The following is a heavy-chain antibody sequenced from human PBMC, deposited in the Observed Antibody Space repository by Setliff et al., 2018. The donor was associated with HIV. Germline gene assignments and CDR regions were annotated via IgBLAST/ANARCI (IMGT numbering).Heavy chain of an antibody. CDR3: ATITFYYDSSGSQNKKSYFFDY. CDR2: FDPEDGEK. V-gene: IGHV1-24*01. Sequence: GASVKVSCKVSGYTLAEISMHWVRQAPGKGPEWMGGFDPEDGEKVYAQRFQGTVTMTEDTSTDTAYMELTSLTSEDTAVYYCATITFYYDSSGSQNKKSYFFDYWGQGTLVTVSS. D-gene: IGHD3-22*01. CDR1: GYTLAEIS. J-gene: IGHJ4*02.